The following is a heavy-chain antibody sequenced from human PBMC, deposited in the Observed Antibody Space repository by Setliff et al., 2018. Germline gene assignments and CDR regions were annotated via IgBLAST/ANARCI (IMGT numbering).Heavy chain of an antibody. CDR2: ISAYNGDT. CDR3: ARCLPFLSGYERGAFDY. CDR1: GYTFTNYG. D-gene: IGHD5-12*01. J-gene: IGHJ4*02. Sequence: AASVKVSCKASGYTFTNYGINWVRQAPGQRLEWVGWISAYNGDTNYAQKFQGRVTMTTDRSTSTAYMELRSLKSDDTAVYYCARCLPFLSGYERGAFDYWGQGTLVTVS. V-gene: IGHV1-18*01.